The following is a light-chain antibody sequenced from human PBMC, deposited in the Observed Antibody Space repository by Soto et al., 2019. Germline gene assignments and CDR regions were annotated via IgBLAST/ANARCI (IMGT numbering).Light chain of an antibody. CDR2: GAS. V-gene: IGKV3-20*01. CDR1: QSVDCTF. Sequence: EIVLTQSPGSLSLSPGQRATLSCRARQSVDCTFFAWYQKKPGQAPRLLIYGASKRDTGVPDRFSGSGSGTDFTLTISRLEPEDLAVYYCQQYMSSVTFGQGTKVEI. J-gene: IGKJ1*01. CDR3: QQYMSSVT.